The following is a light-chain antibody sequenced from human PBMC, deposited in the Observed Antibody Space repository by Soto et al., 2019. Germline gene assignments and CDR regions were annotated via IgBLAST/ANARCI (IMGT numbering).Light chain of an antibody. V-gene: IGLV2-14*01. CDR3: SSYRASSAGV. Sequence: QSVLTQPASVSGSPGQSITISCTGTSSDVGYYDFVSWYQHHPGKAPKLIIYEVSNRPSGVSNRFSGSKSGNTASLTISSLQAEDDADYYCSSYRASSAGVFGTGTKVTVL. CDR1: SSDVGYYDF. CDR2: EVS. J-gene: IGLJ1*01.